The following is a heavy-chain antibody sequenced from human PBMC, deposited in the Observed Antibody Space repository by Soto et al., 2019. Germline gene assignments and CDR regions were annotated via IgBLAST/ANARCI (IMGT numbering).Heavy chain of an antibody. CDR2: IYYSGKT. CDR1: GGSISSRSYY. V-gene: IGHV4-39*01. J-gene: IGHJ6*02. CDR3: ARVISSSSSLGLPYYYYGMDV. Sequence: PSETLSLTCTVSGGSISSRSYYWSWIRQPPGKGLEWIGSIYYSGKTYFNPSLNSRVTMSVDTSKSQFSLKLSSVTAADTAMYYCARVISSSSSLGLPYYYYGMDVWGQGTTVTVSS. D-gene: IGHD6-6*01.